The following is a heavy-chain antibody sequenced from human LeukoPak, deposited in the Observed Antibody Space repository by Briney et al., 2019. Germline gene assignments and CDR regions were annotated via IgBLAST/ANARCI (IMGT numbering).Heavy chain of an antibody. V-gene: IGHV3-53*05. CDR3: ARALDEGARFDY. Sequence: GGSLRLSCAASRISVSNNYMSWVRQAPGKGLEFVSVIYAGGDTFYADSVKGRFTISRDNSKNTLYLQMNSLRAEDTAVYYCARALDEGARFDYWGQGTLVTVSS. CDR2: IYAGGDT. CDR1: RISVSNNY. J-gene: IGHJ4*02.